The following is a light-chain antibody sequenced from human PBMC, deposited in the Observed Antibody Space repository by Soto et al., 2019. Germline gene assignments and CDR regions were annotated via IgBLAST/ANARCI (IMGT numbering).Light chain of an antibody. V-gene: IGKV3-11*01. J-gene: IGKJ5*01. CDR2: NAS. Sequence: IVLTQSPVTLSLSPGEGATLSCRASQPVNSGYLAWYQQKPGQAPRLLIYNASNRTTGIPARFSGSGSGTDFTLTISSLEPEDFAVYYCQQRGDWPPITFGQGTRLEIK. CDR1: QPVNSGY. CDR3: QQRGDWPPIT.